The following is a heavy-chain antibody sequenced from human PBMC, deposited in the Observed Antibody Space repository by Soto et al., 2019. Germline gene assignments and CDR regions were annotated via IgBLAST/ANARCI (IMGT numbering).Heavy chain of an antibody. J-gene: IGHJ4*02. V-gene: IGHV1-3*01. CDR2: INAGYGNT. D-gene: IGHD7-27*01. CDR1: GYTFSSYA. CDR3: ARDTGDGTFDF. Sequence: ASVKVSCKASGYTFSSYAMHWVRQAPGQRLEWMGWINAGYGNTKSSQKFQDRVTISRDTSASTAYMELTSLRSEDTAVYYCARDTGDGTFDFWGQGTPVTVSS.